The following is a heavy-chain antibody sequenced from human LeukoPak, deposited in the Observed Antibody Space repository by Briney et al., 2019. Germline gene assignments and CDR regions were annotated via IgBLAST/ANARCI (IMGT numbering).Heavy chain of an antibody. CDR3: ARDRSTNYYDSSGPDAFDI. D-gene: IGHD3-22*01. V-gene: IGHV4-39*07. CDR1: GGSISSSSYY. J-gene: IGHJ3*02. CDR2: IYYSGST. Sequence: SETLSLTCTVSGGSISSSSYYWGWIRQPPGKGLGWIGSIYYSGSTYYIPSLKSRVTISVDTSKNQFSLKLSSVTAADTAVYYCARDRSTNYYDSSGPDAFDIWGQGTMVTVSS.